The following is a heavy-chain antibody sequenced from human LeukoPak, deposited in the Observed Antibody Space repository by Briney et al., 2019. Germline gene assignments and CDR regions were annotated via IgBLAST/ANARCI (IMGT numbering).Heavy chain of an antibody. Sequence: SETLSLICTVSGGSITGSHWSWLRQSAGKGLEWIGRIYSSGTTNYNPSLKSRVTMSLDTSKNQFSLRLSSVTAADTAVYYCARGAYSFDYWGQGTLVTASS. CDR3: ARGAYSFDY. CDR2: IYSSGTT. J-gene: IGHJ4*02. CDR1: GGSITGSH. V-gene: IGHV4-4*07.